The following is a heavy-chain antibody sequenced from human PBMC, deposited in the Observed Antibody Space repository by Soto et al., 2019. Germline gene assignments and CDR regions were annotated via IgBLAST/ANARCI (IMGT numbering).Heavy chain of an antibody. Sequence: ASVKVSCKASGYTFTGYYLHWVRQAPGQGLEWMGWINPNSGGTNYAQKFQGRVTMTRDTSISTAYMELSRLRSDDTAVYYCARGRTGTTSYFDYWGQGNLVTVSS. D-gene: IGHD1-1*01. CDR1: GYTFTGYY. V-gene: IGHV1-2*02. J-gene: IGHJ4*02. CDR2: INPNSGGT. CDR3: ARGRTGTTSYFDY.